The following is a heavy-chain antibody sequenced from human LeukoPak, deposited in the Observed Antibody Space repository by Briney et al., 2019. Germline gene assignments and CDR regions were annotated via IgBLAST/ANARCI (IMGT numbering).Heavy chain of an antibody. V-gene: IGHV3-74*01. Sequence: PGGSLRLSCAASGFTFSNYWMHWVRQAPGKGLVWVSRIKSDGSRTDNADSVKGRFTISRDNAKNTLYLQMNSLRAEDTAVYYCARELPFDYWGQGTLVTVSS. D-gene: IGHD2-15*01. CDR2: IKSDGSRT. J-gene: IGHJ4*02. CDR3: ARELPFDY. CDR1: GFTFSNYW.